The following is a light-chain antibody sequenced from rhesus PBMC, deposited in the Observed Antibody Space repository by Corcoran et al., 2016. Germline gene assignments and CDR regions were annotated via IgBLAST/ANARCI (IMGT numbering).Light chain of an antibody. CDR2: RAS. V-gene: IGKV1-69*01. Sequence: DIQMTQSPSSLSASVVDRVTITCRASQRISHLFAWYHQKPGNAPKLLISRASIFETGVPSRLSGSGSGTDFTLNISSLQPEDMATYYCHQHNSSPYSFGQGTKVEIK. CDR1: QRISHL. J-gene: IGKJ2*01. CDR3: HQHNSSPYS.